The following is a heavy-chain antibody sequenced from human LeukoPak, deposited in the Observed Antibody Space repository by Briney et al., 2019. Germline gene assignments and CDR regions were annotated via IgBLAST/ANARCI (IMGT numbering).Heavy chain of an antibody. D-gene: IGHD2-15*01. CDR3: AREAWSYYFDY. J-gene: IGHJ4*02. CDR2: ISSNSNYI. Sequence: PGGSLRLSCAASGFTFSSYWMNWVRQAPGKGLEWVSSISSNSNYIYYADSVKGRFTISRDNAKNSLYLQMNSLRAEDTAVYYCAREAWSYYFDYWGQGTLVTVSS. V-gene: IGHV3-21*01. CDR1: GFTFSSYW.